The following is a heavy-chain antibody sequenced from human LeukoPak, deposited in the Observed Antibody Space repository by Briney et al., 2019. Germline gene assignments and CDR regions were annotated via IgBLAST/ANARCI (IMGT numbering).Heavy chain of an antibody. D-gene: IGHD3-9*01. CDR3: ARHFGDYGILTGYYMGNWFDP. V-gene: IGHV4-59*08. CDR1: GGSISSYY. Sequence: SETLSLTCTVSGGSISSYYWSWIRQPPGKGLEWIGYIYYSGSTNYNPSLKSRVTISVDTSKNQFSLKLSSVTAADTAVYYCARHFGDYGILTGYYMGNWFDPWGQGTLVTVSS. J-gene: IGHJ5*02. CDR2: IYYSGST.